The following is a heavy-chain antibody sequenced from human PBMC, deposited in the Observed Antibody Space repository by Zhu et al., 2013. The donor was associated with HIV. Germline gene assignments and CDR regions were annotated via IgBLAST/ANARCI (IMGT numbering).Heavy chain of an antibody. D-gene: IGHD4-17*01. J-gene: IGHJ3*02. Sequence: QVQLVQSGAEVKKPGSSVKVSCKASGGTFSSYAISWVRQAPGQGLEWMGGIIPIFGTANYAQKFQGRVTITADESTSTAYMELSSLRSEDTAVYYCARAHPTVTREGGAFDIWGQGTMVTVSS. CDR3: ARAHPTVTREGGAFDI. CDR2: IIPIFGTA. V-gene: IGHV1-69*01. CDR1: GGTFSSYA.